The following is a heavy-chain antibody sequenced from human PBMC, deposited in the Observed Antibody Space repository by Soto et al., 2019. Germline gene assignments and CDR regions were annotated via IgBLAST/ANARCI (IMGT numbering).Heavy chain of an antibody. V-gene: IGHV1-69*04. D-gene: IGHD3-10*01. CDR1: GGTVSSYT. CDR2: IIPILGIA. J-gene: IGHJ4*02. CDR3: ARESFMVRGPPSFAY. Sequence: GASVKVSCKSSGGTVSSYTIGWVRQAPGQGLEWMGRIIPILGIANYAQKFQGRVTITGDKSTSTAYMELSSLRSEDTAVYYCARESFMVRGPPSFAYWGQGTLVTVSS.